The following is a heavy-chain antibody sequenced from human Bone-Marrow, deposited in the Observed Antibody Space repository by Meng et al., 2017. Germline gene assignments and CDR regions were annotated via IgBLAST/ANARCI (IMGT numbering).Heavy chain of an antibody. CDR3: GRDTSIESYDY. CDR1: GFTFSSYV. D-gene: IGHD2-2*01. J-gene: IGHJ4*02. Sequence: EVQLLEYGGGLVQPGGSLRLTCAVSGFTFSSYVMSWVRQAPGKGLEWVSGISVSGGSTYYAVSVKGRFTISRDNAKYTLYMKMNSRSADDTIVYNCGRDTSIESYDYWREGSLVTVSS. V-gene: IGHV3-23*01. CDR2: ISVSGGST.